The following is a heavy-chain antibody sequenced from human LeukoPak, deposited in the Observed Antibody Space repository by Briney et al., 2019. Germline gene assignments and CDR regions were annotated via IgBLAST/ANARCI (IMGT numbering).Heavy chain of an antibody. J-gene: IGHJ4*02. Sequence: GGSLRLSCAASGFTFSSYSMNWVRQAPGKGLEWVSSISSSSSYIYYADSVKGRCTISRDNAKNSLYLQMNILRAEDTAVYYCARDLMVRGVIIPFDYWGQGTLVTVSS. CDR3: ARDLMVRGVIIPFDY. CDR1: GFTFSSYS. CDR2: ISSSSSYI. D-gene: IGHD3-10*01. V-gene: IGHV3-21*01.